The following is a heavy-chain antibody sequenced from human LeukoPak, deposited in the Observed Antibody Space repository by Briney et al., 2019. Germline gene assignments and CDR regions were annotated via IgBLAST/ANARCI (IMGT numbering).Heavy chain of an antibody. D-gene: IGHD3-22*01. CDR3: AKPYYYDSSGYSDY. CDR1: GFTFSSYA. V-gene: IGHV3-23*01. Sequence: PGGSLRLSCAASGFTFSSYAMSWVRQAPGKGLEWASAISGSGGSTYYADSVKGRFTISRDNSKNTLHLQMNSLRAEDTAVYYCAKPYYYDSSGYSDYWGQGTLVTVSS. CDR2: ISGSGGST. J-gene: IGHJ4*02.